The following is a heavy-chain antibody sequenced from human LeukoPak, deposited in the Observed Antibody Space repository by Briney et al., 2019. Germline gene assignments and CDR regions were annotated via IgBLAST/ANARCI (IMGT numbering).Heavy chain of an antibody. CDR3: AKADSEAAGEY. V-gene: IGHV3-23*01. Sequence: GGSLRLSCAASGFTFSSYAMSWVRRAPGKGLEWVSAISGSGGSTYYADSVEGRFTISRDNSKNTLYLQMNSLRAEDTAVYYCAKADSEAAGEYWGQGTLVTVSS. D-gene: IGHD6-13*01. CDR1: GFTFSSYA. J-gene: IGHJ4*02. CDR2: ISGSGGST.